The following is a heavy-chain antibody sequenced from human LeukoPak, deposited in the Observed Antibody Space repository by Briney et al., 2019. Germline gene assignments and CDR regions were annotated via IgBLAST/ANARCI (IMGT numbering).Heavy chain of an antibody. CDR2: ISSSSSYI. CDR1: GFTFSSYS. Sequence: PGGSLRLSCAASGFTFSSYSMNWVRQAPGKGLEWVSSISSSSSYIYYADSVKGRFTISRDNAKNSLYLQMDSLRADDTAVYYCARLRSKYWFDRWGQGTLVTVSS. D-gene: IGHD4-11*01. CDR3: ARLRSKYWFDR. V-gene: IGHV3-21*01. J-gene: IGHJ5*02.